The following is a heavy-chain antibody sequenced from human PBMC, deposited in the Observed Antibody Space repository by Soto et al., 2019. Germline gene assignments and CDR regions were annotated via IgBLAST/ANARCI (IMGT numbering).Heavy chain of an antibody. CDR2: MNPNSGNT. CDR3: GKSAGGYCSTTTCAGKCGYFDL. Sequence: GASVKGSCKASGYSFTSYDINWVRLATGQGLEWMGWMNPNSGNTAYAQKFQGRVTMTRNTSISTAYMELSSLRSEDTAVYYCGKSAGGYCSTTTCAGKCGYFDLWGRGTLVTV. J-gene: IGHJ2*01. D-gene: IGHD2-2*01. CDR1: GYSFTSYD. V-gene: IGHV1-8*01.